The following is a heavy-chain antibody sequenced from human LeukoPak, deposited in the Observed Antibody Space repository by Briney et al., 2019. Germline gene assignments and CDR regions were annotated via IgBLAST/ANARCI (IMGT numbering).Heavy chain of an antibody. Sequence: KTSETLSLTCTLSGGSVSDYYWSWIRQSPGKGLEWVGYIYHTGSTSYSPSLQSRVTISADTSQNQFSLKLSSVTAADTAVYYCARETSQKGAHYMDVWGKGTTVTISS. V-gene: IGHV4-59*02. D-gene: IGHD3-16*01. CDR3: ARETSQKGAHYMDV. J-gene: IGHJ6*03. CDR2: IYHTGST. CDR1: GGSVSDYY.